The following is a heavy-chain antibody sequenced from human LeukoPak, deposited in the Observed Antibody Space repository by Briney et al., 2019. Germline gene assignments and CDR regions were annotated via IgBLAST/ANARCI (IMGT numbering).Heavy chain of an antibody. V-gene: IGHV4-59*01. CDR2: IYYSGST. Sequence: SETLSLTCTVSGGSISSYYWSWIRQPPGKGLEWIGYIYYSGSTNYNPSLKSRVTISVDTSKNQFSLKLSSVTAADTAVYYCARLRLAYCGGDCYFDAFDIWGQGTMVTVSS. CDR3: ARLRLAYCGGDCYFDAFDI. J-gene: IGHJ3*02. CDR1: GGSISSYY. D-gene: IGHD2-21*02.